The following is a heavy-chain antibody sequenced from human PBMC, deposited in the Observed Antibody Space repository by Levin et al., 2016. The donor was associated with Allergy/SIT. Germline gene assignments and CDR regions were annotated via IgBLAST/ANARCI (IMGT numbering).Heavy chain of an antibody. D-gene: IGHD1-20*01. CDR3: AKYNWNAYFDY. CDR1: GLTLDYYY. CDR2: MRQDGNEK. Sequence: GESLKISCAASGLTLDYYYLSWVRQAPGKGLEYVAHMRQDGNEKHYGDSAKGRFTISRDTNAKDSLYLEMNSLRADDTALYYCAKYNWNAYFDYWGQGTLVTVSS. V-gene: IGHV3-7*03. J-gene: IGHJ4*02.